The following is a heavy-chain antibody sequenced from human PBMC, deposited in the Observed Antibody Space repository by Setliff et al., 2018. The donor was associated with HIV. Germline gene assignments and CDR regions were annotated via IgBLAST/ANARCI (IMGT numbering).Heavy chain of an antibody. D-gene: IGHD4-17*01. CDR1: GGSISSGSYY. CDR2: IYYSGSI. CDR3: AKKGNGDYHLDY. Sequence: PSETLSLTCTVSGGSISSGSYYWSWIRQSPGKGLEWIGYIYYSGSIYYNPSLKSRVTMSVDTSKNQFSLKLSSVTAVDTAVYYCAKKGNGDYHLDYWGQGTLVTVSS. V-gene: IGHV4-61*01. J-gene: IGHJ4*02.